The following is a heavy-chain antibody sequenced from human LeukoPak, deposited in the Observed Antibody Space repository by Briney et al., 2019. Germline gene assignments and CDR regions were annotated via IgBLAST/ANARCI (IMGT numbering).Heavy chain of an antibody. D-gene: IGHD3-16*02. CDR2: VYYSGGT. Sequence: SETLSLTCTLSGGSITSYYWTWIRQPPGKGLEWIGCVYYSGGTYYNPSLKSRVTMSLDTSKNQFSLKLSSLTAADTAVYYCASTLGELSLYLDYWGQGTLVTASS. J-gene: IGHJ4*02. CDR1: GGSITSYY. V-gene: IGHV4-59*01. CDR3: ASTLGELSLYLDY.